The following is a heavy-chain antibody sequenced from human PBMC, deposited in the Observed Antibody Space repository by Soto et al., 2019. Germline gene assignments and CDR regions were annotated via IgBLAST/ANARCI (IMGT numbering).Heavy chain of an antibody. CDR1: GFILTDHY. CDR2: TTNKANIYTT. V-gene: IGHV3-72*01. CDR3: ASLAGDKEGFDY. Sequence: EVQLVESGGGLVQPGGSLRLSCVASGFILTDHYMDWVRQAPGKGLEWVGRTTNKANIYTTEYAASVKGRFTISIEDSQNSLYLHMNSLKTEDTAVYYCASLAGDKEGFDYGGQGTLVTVSS. J-gene: IGHJ4*02. D-gene: IGHD1-26*01.